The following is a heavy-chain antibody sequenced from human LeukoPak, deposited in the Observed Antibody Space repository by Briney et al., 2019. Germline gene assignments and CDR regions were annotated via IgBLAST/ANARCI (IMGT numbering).Heavy chain of an antibody. D-gene: IGHD3-10*01. CDR2: ISGSGGST. CDR1: GFTFSSYA. CDR3: AKDHGSGSYLGFDY. J-gene: IGHJ4*02. Sequence: GGSPRLSCAASGFTFSSYAMSWVRQAPGKGLEWVSAISGSGGSTYYADSVKGRFTISRDNSKNTLYLQMNSLRAEDTAVYYCAKDHGSGSYLGFDYWGQGTLVTVSS. V-gene: IGHV3-23*01.